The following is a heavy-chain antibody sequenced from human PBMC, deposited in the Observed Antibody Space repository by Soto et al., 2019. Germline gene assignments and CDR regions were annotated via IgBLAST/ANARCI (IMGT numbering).Heavy chain of an antibody. CDR3: ARDGPFVWFGFDLHYYYGMDV. J-gene: IGHJ6*02. CDR1: GGTFSSYT. CDR2: IIPILGIA. V-gene: IGHV1-69*08. Sequence: QVQLVQSGAEVKKPGYSVKVSCKASGGTFSSYTISWVRQAPGQGLEWMGRIIPILGIANYAQKFQGRVTITADKSTSTAYMELSSLRSEDTAVYYCARDGPFVWFGFDLHYYYGMDVWGQGTTVTVS. D-gene: IGHD3-16*01.